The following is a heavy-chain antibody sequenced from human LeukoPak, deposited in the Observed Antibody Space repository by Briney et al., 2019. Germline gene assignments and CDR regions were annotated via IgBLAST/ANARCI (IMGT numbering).Heavy chain of an antibody. CDR3: AKDIAARPKYFDY. D-gene: IGHD6-6*01. V-gene: IGHV3-9*01. CDR1: GFTFYDYA. J-gene: IGHJ4*02. Sequence: GGSLRLSCAASGFTFYDYAMHWVRQAPGKGLEWVSGISWNSGSIGYADSVKGRFTISRDNAKNSLYLQMNSLRAEDTALYYCAKDIAARPKYFDYWGQGTLVTVSS. CDR2: ISWNSGSI.